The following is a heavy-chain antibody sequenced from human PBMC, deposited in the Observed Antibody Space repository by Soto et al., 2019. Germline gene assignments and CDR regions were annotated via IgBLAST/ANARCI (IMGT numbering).Heavy chain of an antibody. CDR3: ARFCIAVAGTGSSWFDP. Sequence: QVTLKESGPVLVKPTETLTLTCTVSGFSLSNARMGVSWIRQPPGKALEWLAHIFSNDEKSYSTSLKSRLTNSKDTSKTQVVLTMTQMDPVDTAAYYCARFCIAVAGTGSSWFDPWGQGTLVTVSS. V-gene: IGHV2-26*01. J-gene: IGHJ5*02. CDR1: GFSLSNARMG. CDR2: IFSNDEK. D-gene: IGHD6-19*01.